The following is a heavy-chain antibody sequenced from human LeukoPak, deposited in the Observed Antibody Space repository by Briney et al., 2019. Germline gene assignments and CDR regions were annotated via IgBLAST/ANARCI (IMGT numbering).Heavy chain of an antibody. J-gene: IGHJ5*02. D-gene: IGHD6-13*01. CDR1: GFTFSSYS. V-gene: IGHV3-48*01. CDR3: ARDRRPHSSSWYWFDP. Sequence: GGSLRLSCAASGFTFSSYSMNWVRRAPGKGLEWVSYISSSSSSIYYADSVKGRFTISRDNAKNSLYLQMNSLRAEDTAVYYCARDRRPHSSSWYWFDPWGQGTLVTVSS. CDR2: ISSSSSSI.